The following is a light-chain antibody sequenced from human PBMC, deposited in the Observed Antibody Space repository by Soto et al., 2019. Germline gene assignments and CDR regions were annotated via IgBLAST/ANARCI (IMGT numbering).Light chain of an antibody. CDR1: SSNIGAGYD. V-gene: IGLV1-40*01. Sequence: QLVLTQPPSVSGAPGQRITISCTGTSSNIGAGYDVHWYQQLPGTAPKLLIYVNINRPSGVPDRFSGSKSGTSASLTITGLQAEDEADYYCQSYDSSLSEGVFGTGTKVTVL. J-gene: IGLJ1*01. CDR3: QSYDSSLSEGV. CDR2: VNI.